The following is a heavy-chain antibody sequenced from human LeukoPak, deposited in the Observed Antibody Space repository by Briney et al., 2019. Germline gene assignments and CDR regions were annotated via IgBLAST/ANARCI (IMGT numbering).Heavy chain of an antibody. CDR3: ARSPYYYYYYMDV. J-gene: IGHJ6*03. Sequence: GRSLRLSCAASGFTFSSYAMHWVRQAPGKGLELVAATSYDGSNKYYAASVRGRFTISRDNSKNTLYLQMNSLRAEDTAVYYCARSPYYYYYYMDVWGKGTTVTVSS. CDR2: TSYDGSNK. CDR1: GFTFSSYA. V-gene: IGHV3-30*04.